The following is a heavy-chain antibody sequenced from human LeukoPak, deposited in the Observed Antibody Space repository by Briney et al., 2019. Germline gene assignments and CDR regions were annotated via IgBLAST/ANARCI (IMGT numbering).Heavy chain of an antibody. D-gene: IGHD2-2*02. CDR3: VRYCSSTTCYTRAVDY. V-gene: IGHV4-38-2*02. CDR1: GYSITSGYN. Sequence: PSETLSLTCTVSGYSITSGYNWAWIRPPPGKVLEWIGSIYHSGSAYYNPPLKSRVTISVDTSKNQFSLKLSSVTAADTAVYYCVRYCSSTTCYTRAVDYWGQGTLVTVSS. CDR2: IYHSGSA. J-gene: IGHJ4*02.